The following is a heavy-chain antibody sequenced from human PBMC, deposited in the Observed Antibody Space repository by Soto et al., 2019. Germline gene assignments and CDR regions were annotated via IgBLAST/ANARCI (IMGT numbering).Heavy chain of an antibody. D-gene: IGHD3-10*01. J-gene: IGHJ4*02. V-gene: IGHV3-7*01. CDR2: IKEDASEE. Sequence: EVQLVQSGGDLVQLGGSLRLSCVASGFTFSTYWMTWVRQAPGMGLEWVAGIKEDASEELYVDSVKGRFSVSRDNAKNSLYLQLNSLSAEDTAVYYCATAISSPFTNFDYWGQGSLVTVSS. CDR3: ATAISSPFTNFDY. CDR1: GFTFSTYW.